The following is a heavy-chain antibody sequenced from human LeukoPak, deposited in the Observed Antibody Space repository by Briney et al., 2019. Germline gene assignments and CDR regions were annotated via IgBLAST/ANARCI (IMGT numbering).Heavy chain of an antibody. V-gene: IGHV3-30*19. CDR2: ISYDGSNK. CDR1: GFTLSNHG. D-gene: IGHD3-10*01. Sequence: GGSLRLSCAASGFTLSNHGMHWVRQAPGKGLEWVAVISYDGSNKYYADSVKGRFTISRDNSKNTLYLQMNSLRAEDTAVYYCARGPTVRGVITWGQGTLVTVSS. J-gene: IGHJ4*02. CDR3: ARGPTVRGVIT.